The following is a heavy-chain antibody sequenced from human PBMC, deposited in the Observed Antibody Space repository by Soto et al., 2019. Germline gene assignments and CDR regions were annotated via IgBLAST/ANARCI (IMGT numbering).Heavy chain of an antibody. CDR1: GFSLSTNGVG. Sequence: QITLKESGPTLVKPTQTLTLTCTLSGFSLSTNGVGVGWIRQPPGKALEWLALIYWNDDMRYSPSLKSRLTITKDTSKNQVVLTMTNVAPVDTATYYCAHRPSVTGTSDSWGQGILVTVSS. J-gene: IGHJ4*02. V-gene: IGHV2-5*01. CDR3: AHRPSVTGTSDS. D-gene: IGHD6-19*01. CDR2: IYWNDDM.